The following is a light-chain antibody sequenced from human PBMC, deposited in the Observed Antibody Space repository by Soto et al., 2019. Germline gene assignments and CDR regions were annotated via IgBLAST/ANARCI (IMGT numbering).Light chain of an antibody. CDR3: QQYYTYPYT. V-gene: IGKV1-5*03. J-gene: IGKJ2*01. Sequence: DIQMTQSPSTLSSSVGDRVTITCRASHSISVWLAWYQQKPGKAPKLLIYQASTLESGVPSSFSGRGSGTDFTLTISSRQPDDFATYYCQQYYTYPYTFGQGTKLEIK. CDR2: QAS. CDR1: HSISVW.